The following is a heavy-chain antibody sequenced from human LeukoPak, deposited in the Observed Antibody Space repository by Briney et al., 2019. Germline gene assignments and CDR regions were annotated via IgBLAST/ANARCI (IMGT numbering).Heavy chain of an antibody. CDR1: GFTFSSYS. Sequence: GGSLRLSCAASGFTFSSYSMYWVRQAPGKGLEWVSSISSSSSYIYYADSVKGRFTISRDNAKNSLYLQMNSLRAEDTAVYYCARDRSSSWYPEVWGKGTTVTVSS. CDR3: ARDRSSSWYPEV. V-gene: IGHV3-21*01. J-gene: IGHJ6*04. D-gene: IGHD6-13*01. CDR2: ISSSSSYI.